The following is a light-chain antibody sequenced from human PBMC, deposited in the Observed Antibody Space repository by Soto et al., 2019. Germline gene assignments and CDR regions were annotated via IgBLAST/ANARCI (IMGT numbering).Light chain of an antibody. CDR1: QSVSSN. CDR3: QQRSDWPIT. CDR2: DVS. J-gene: IGKJ5*01. Sequence: ENVLTQSPGSLSLSPGERATLSCRASQSVSSNLAWYQQKPGQPPRLLIYDVSTRAAGIPARFSGSGPGTDFTLTITSLEPEDFAVYSCQQRSDWPITFGQGTRLEI. V-gene: IGKV3-11*01.